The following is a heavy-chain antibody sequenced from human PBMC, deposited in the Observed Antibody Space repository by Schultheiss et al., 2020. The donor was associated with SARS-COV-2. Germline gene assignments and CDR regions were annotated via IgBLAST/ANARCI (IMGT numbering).Heavy chain of an antibody. J-gene: IGHJ6*03. V-gene: IGHV3-64*04. Sequence: GESLKISCSASGFTFSSYAMHWVRQAPGKGLEYVSAISSNGGSTYYADSVKGRFTISRDNSKNTLYLQMNSLRAEDTAVYYCARERSYDFWSGYYNYYYYYMDVWGKGTTVTVSS. D-gene: IGHD3-3*01. CDR2: ISSNGGST. CDR3: ARERSYDFWSGYYNYYYYYMDV. CDR1: GFTFSSYA.